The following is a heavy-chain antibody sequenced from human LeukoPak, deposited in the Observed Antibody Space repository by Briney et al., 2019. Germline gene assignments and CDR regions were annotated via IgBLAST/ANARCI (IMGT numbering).Heavy chain of an antibody. CDR2: ICYSGST. J-gene: IGHJ3*02. CDR3: ARHSWSGYDFWSGYYKGDAFDI. D-gene: IGHD3-3*01. Sequence: PSETLSLTCTVSGDSITSSAFYWGWIRQPPGKGLEWIGYICYSGSTNYNPSLKSRVTISVDTSKNQFSLKLSSVTAADTAVYYCARHSWSGYDFWSGYYKGDAFDIWGQGTMVTVSS. V-gene: IGHV4-61*05. CDR1: GDSITSSAFY.